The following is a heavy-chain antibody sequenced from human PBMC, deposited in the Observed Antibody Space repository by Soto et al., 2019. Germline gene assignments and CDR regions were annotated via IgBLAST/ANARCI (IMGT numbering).Heavy chain of an antibody. CDR1: GGSFSGYY. Sequence: QVQLQQWGAGLLKPSETLSLTCAVYGGSFSGYYWSWIRQPPGKGLEWIGEINHSGRTNYNPSLKSRVTISVDTSKIQFSLKLSSVTAADTAVYYCARINDDILTGYYKGFKYYYGMDVWGQGTTVTVSS. CDR2: INHSGRT. J-gene: IGHJ6*02. D-gene: IGHD3-9*01. CDR3: ARINDDILTGYYKGFKYYYGMDV. V-gene: IGHV4-34*01.